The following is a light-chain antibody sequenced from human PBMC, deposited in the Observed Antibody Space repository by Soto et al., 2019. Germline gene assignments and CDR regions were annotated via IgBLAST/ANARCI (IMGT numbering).Light chain of an antibody. J-gene: IGKJ1*01. Sequence: DSVSTQSPGTVSLSPGERATLPCRASQSVSNNYLAWYQQKPGQAPRLLIYGASNRATGIPDRFSGSGSGTDFTLTISRLEPEDFAVYYCQQYGSSGTFGQGTKVDVK. CDR2: GAS. CDR1: QSVSNNY. V-gene: IGKV3-20*01. CDR3: QQYGSSGT.